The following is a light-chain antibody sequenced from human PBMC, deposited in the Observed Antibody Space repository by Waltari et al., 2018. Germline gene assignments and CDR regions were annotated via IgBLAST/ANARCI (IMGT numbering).Light chain of an antibody. CDR1: QSITNW. CDR3: QQYNNYVAT. J-gene: IGKJ1*01. V-gene: IGKV1-5*03. Sequence: DIQMTQSRSTLSASIGDRVTITCRASQSITNWLAWYQQKPGKAPKLLIYKASTLESGVPSRFSGSGSGTEFTLTISSLQPDDFATYYCQQYNNYVATFGQGTKVEIK. CDR2: KAS.